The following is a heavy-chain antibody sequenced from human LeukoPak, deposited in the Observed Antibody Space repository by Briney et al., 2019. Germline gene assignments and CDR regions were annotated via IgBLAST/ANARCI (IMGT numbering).Heavy chain of an antibody. J-gene: IGHJ4*02. Sequence: SETLSLTCTVSGGSISSYYWSWIRQPPGKGLEWIGYIYYSGSTNYNPSLKSRVTISVDTSKNQFSLKLSSVTAADTAVYYCARHVRGYSINFDHWGQGTLVTVSS. CDR3: ARHVRGYSINFDH. CDR2: IYYSGST. D-gene: IGHD5-18*01. V-gene: IGHV4-59*08. CDR1: GGSISSYY.